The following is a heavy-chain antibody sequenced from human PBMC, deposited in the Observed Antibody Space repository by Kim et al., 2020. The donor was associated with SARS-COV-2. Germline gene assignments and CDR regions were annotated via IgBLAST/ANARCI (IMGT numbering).Heavy chain of an antibody. CDR2: SYT. Sequence: SYTNYSPSFQGHVAISADKSISNAYLQWSSLKASDTAMYYCARQGGLFNYWGQGTLVTVSS. CDR3: ARQGGLFNY. J-gene: IGHJ4*02. V-gene: IGHV5-10-1*01. D-gene: IGHD2-21*01.